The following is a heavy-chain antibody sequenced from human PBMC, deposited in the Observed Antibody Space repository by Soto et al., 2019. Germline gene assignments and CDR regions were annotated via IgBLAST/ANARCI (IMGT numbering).Heavy chain of an antibody. Sequence: QVQLVQSGAEVKKPGSSVKVSCKASGGTFSSYAINWVRQAPGQGHEWMGGIIPIFGTADYAQKFQGRVTITADESTTTAFMQLSSLRSEDTAVYDCASVAAKYYYYGMDVWGQGTTVTVSS. J-gene: IGHJ6*02. D-gene: IGHD1-26*01. CDR3: ASVAAKYYYYGMDV. CDR1: GGTFSSYA. CDR2: IIPIFGTA. V-gene: IGHV1-69*12.